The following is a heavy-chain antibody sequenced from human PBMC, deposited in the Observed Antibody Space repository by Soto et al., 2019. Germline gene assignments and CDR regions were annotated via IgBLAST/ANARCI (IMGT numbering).Heavy chain of an antibody. V-gene: IGHV1-69*01. CDR2: VIPTAGKP. D-gene: IGHD6-13*01. Sequence: QVQLVQSGAEVKKPGTSVKVSCQAFGDTFNNYAVTWVRQAPGQGLEWMGGVIPTAGKPNYAQNFQGRITITADVSTSTVYMELSSLRSDDTAVYYCASSYGISWYGDYWGQGTLVTVAS. J-gene: IGHJ4*02. CDR1: GDTFNNYA. CDR3: ASSYGISWYGDY.